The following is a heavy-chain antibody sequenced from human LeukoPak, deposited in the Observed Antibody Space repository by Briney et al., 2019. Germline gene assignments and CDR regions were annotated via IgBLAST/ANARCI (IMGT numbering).Heavy chain of an antibody. CDR2: INHSGST. D-gene: IGHD2-15*01. J-gene: IGHJ5*02. V-gene: IGHV4-34*01. CDR3: ARGHGRFPPRGGRLDP. CDR1: GGSFSGYY. Sequence: SETLSLTCAVYGGSFSGYYWSWICQPPGKGLEWIGEINHSGSTNYNPSLKSRVTISVDTSKNQFSLKLSSVTAADTAVYYCARGHGRFPPRGGRLDPWGQGTLVTVSS.